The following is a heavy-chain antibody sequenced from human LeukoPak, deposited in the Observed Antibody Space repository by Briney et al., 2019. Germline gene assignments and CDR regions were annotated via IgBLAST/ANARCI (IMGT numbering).Heavy chain of an antibody. Sequence: GESLKISCKGSGYSFTSYWIGWVRQMPGKGLEWMGIIYPGDSDTRYSPSFQGQVTISADKSISTAYLQWSSLKASDTVMYYCARVYYDFWSGYRYFDYWGQGTLVTVSS. J-gene: IGHJ4*02. CDR3: ARVYYDFWSGYRYFDY. D-gene: IGHD3-3*01. CDR2: IYPGDSDT. CDR1: GYSFTSYW. V-gene: IGHV5-51*01.